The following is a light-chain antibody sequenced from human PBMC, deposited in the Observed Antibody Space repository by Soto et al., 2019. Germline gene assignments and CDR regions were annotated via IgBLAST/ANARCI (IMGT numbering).Light chain of an antibody. J-gene: IGLJ1*01. CDR1: SSDVGSYNL. CDR3: CSYAGSSTYV. CDR2: EGS. Sequence: QSVLTQPASVSGSPGQSITISCTGTSSDVGSYNLVSWYQQHPGKAPKLMIYEGSKRPSGVSNLLSGSKSGNTASLTISGLQAEDEADYYCCSYAGSSTYVFGTGTKLTVL. V-gene: IGLV2-23*01.